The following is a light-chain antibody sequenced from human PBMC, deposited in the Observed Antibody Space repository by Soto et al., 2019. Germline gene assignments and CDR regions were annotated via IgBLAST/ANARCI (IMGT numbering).Light chain of an antibody. J-gene: IGLJ1*01. CDR2: SNN. Sequence: QSVLTQPPSASGTPGQRVTISCSGSSSNIGSNTVNWYQQLPGTAPKLLIYSNNQRPSGVPDRFSGSKSGTSASLAISGLQSEGEADYYCAAWDDSLNGYAFGTGTKVTVL. CDR1: SSNIGSNT. V-gene: IGLV1-44*01. CDR3: AAWDDSLNGYA.